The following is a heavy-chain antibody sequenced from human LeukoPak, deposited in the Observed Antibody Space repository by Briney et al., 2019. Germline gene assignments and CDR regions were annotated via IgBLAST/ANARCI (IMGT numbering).Heavy chain of an antibody. Sequence: SQTLSLTCTVSGGSISSGDYYWSWIRQPPGKGLEWIGEIYHSGTVNSNPSLSTRLTLSIDKSKNQFSLQLTSVTAADTAVYYCALAGSSWSFDNWGQGTLVTVSS. J-gene: IGHJ4*02. CDR3: ALAGSSWSFDN. V-gene: IGHV4-30-4*08. CDR2: IYHSGTV. D-gene: IGHD6-13*01. CDR1: GGSISSGDYY.